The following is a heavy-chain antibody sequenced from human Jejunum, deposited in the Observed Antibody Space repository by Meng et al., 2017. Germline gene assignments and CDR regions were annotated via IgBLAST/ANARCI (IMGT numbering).Heavy chain of an antibody. D-gene: IGHD7-27*01. J-gene: IGHJ4*02. CDR2: MSPENGNT. CDR3: ARGVNAGVDY. CDR1: GYTFSSLH. V-gene: IGHV1-8*01. Sequence: QVQLVQSGAEVKTPGASVKVSCKASGYTFSSLHINWVRQATGQGPEWMGWMSPENGNTAYARKFQGRVTMTRDTSVSTAYMELSGLTSDDSGVYYCARGVNAGVDYWGQGTLVTVSS.